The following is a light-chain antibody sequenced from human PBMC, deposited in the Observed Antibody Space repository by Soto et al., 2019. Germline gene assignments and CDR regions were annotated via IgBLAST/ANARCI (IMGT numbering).Light chain of an antibody. J-gene: IGKJ5*01. CDR1: QSVSSNF. CDR3: QQHGISHIT. CDR2: GAS. Sequence: EIVLTQSPGTLSLSPGERTTLSCRASQSVSSNFLDWYQQKPGQAPRLLIYGASSRATGIPDRFSGSGSGTDFTLTISRLEPEDFAVYYCQQHGISHITFGQGTRLEIK. V-gene: IGKV3-20*01.